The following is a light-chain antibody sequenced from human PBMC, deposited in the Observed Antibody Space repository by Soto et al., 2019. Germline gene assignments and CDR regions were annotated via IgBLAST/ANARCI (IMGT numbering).Light chain of an antibody. J-gene: IGKJ2*01. Sequence: DIQMTQSPSSLSASVGDRVTITCQASQDISNYLNWYQQKPGKAPKLLIYDASNLETGVPSRFSGRGSGTDFTFTISSLQPEDIATYYCQQYDNPPPYTLGQGTKLEIK. V-gene: IGKV1-33*01. CDR2: DAS. CDR3: QQYDNPPPYT. CDR1: QDISNY.